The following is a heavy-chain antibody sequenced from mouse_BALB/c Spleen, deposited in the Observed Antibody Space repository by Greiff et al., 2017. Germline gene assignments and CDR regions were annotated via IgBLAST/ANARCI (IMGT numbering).Heavy chain of an antibody. CDR2: ISYDGSN. Sequence: EVQLQESGPGLVKPSQSLSLTCSVTGYSITSGYYWNWIRQFPGNKLEWMGYISYDGSNNYNPSLKNRISITRDTSKNQFFLKLNSVTTEDTATYYCARRLSYYGYDYWGQGTTLTVSS. CDR3: ARRLSYYGYDY. D-gene: IGHD1-2*01. V-gene: IGHV3-6*02. J-gene: IGHJ2*01. CDR1: GYSITSGYY.